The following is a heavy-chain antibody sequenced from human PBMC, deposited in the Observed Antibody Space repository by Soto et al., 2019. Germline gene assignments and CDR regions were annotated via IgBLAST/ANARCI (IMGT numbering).Heavy chain of an antibody. Sequence: SVKVSCKASGGTFSSYAISWVRQAPGQGLEWMGGIIHIFGTANYAQKFQGRVTITADESTSTAYMELSSLRSEDTAVYYCARGYCTNGVCYGFDYWGQGTLVTVSS. V-gene: IGHV1-69*13. CDR1: GGTFSSYA. D-gene: IGHD2-8*01. J-gene: IGHJ4*02. CDR2: IIHIFGTA. CDR3: ARGYCTNGVCYGFDY.